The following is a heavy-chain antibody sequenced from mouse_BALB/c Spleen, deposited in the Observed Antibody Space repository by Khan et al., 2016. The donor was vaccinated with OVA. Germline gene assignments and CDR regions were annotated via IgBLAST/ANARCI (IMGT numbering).Heavy chain of an antibody. CDR1: GFSLTTYG. CDR2: IKRDGGT. Sequence: QVHLKESGPGLVAPSQTLSITCNVSGFSLTTYGVSWIRQPPGKGLEWMGGIKRDGGTNYYYALLSSLSISMDNSKSQVFLELNSLQTDDTATYYCAKLMIYAFDYWGQGTTVTVSS. V-gene: IGHV2-3*01. D-gene: IGHD1-1*01. J-gene: IGHJ2*01. CDR3: AKLMIYAFDY.